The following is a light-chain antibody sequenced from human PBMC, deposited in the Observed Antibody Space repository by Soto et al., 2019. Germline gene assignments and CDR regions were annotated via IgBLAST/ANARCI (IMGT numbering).Light chain of an antibody. J-gene: IGLJ2*01. Sequence: QSVLTQPRSVSGSPGQSVTISCTGTSSDVGGYNYVSWYQQHPGKAPKLMIYDVSKRPSGVPDRFSGSKSGNTVSLTISGLQAEDEADYYCCSYAGSYTLVFGGGTKVTVL. CDR3: CSYAGSYTLV. CDR2: DVS. V-gene: IGLV2-11*01. CDR1: SSDVGGYNY.